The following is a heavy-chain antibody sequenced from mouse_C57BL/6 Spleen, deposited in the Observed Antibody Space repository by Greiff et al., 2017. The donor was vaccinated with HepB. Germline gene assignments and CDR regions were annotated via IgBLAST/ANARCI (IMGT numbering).Heavy chain of an antibody. CDR2: INPSTGGT. D-gene: IGHD2-5*01. Sequence: VQLKESGPELVKPGASVKISCKASGYSFTGYYMNWVKQSPEKSLEWIGEINPSTGGTTYNQKFKAKATLTVDKSSSTAYMQLKSLTSEDSAVYYCARSGYSNYGYYAMDYWGQGTSVTVSS. CDR3: ARSGYSNYGYYAMDY. CDR1: GYSFTGYY. V-gene: IGHV1-42*01. J-gene: IGHJ4*01.